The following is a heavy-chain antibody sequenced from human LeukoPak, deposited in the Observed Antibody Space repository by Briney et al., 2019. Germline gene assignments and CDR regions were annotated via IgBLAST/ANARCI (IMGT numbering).Heavy chain of an antibody. CDR3: ATKRGSGSYLIDY. D-gene: IGHD3-10*01. J-gene: IGHJ4*02. V-gene: IGHV3-74*01. CDR2: IYSDWFST. CDR1: GFTFGSYW. Sequence: PGGSLRLSCAASGFTFGSYWMHWVRQAPGKGLVWVSRIYSDWFSTSYADSVKGRFTISRENAKNTLYLQMNSLRAEDTAVYYCATKRGSGSYLIDYWGQGTLVTVSS.